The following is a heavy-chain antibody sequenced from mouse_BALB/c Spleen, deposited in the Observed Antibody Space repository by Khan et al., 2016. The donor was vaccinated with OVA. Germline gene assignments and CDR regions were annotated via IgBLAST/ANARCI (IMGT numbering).Heavy chain of an antibody. Sequence: QVQLKESGPGQVAPSQSLSITCTVSGFSLTSYGVHWVRQPPGKGLEWLGVLWAGGSKNYNSALMSRLSISKDNYKSQVFLKMNSLQTDDTAMYYCARDPLNRYHWYFDVLSAGTTVTVSS. J-gene: IGHJ1*01. CDR3: ARDPLNRYHWYFDV. CDR2: LWAGGSK. D-gene: IGHD2-14*01. V-gene: IGHV2-9*02. CDR1: GFSLTSYG.